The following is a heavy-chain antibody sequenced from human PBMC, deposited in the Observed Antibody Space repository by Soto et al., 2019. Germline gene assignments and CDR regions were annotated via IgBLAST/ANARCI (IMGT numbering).Heavy chain of an antibody. CDR1: GYTFTGYY. D-gene: IGHD7-27*01. Sequence: QVHLVQSGAEVKEPGASVMISCQASGYTFTGYYIHWVRQAPGQGLEWMGIISPNDGRTYYAQNFQGRITVTRDASTSTVFMDLSSLRSDDTAVYYCARALTEFDYWGPGTLVTVSS. J-gene: IGHJ4*02. CDR3: ARALTEFDY. CDR2: ISPNDGRT. V-gene: IGHV1-46*01.